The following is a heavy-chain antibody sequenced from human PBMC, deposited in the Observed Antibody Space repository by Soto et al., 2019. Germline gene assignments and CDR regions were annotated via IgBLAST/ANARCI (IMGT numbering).Heavy chain of an antibody. CDR1: GFTFSSYW. D-gene: IGHD1-26*01. Sequence: GGSLRLSCAASGFTFSSYWMHWVRQSPGKGLMWVSRINNDGSSRSYADSVKGRFTISRDNAKNTLYLQVNSLRAEDTAVYYCSRDATTGYSAAGDYWGQGTRVTVSS. V-gene: IGHV3-74*01. CDR2: INNDGSSR. CDR3: SRDATTGYSAAGDY. J-gene: IGHJ4*02.